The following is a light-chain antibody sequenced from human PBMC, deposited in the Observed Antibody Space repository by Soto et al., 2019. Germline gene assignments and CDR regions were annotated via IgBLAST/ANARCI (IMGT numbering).Light chain of an antibody. J-gene: IGLJ3*02. CDR3: ATWDDSLSGV. CDR2: TNN. CDR1: SSNIGSHA. Sequence: QSALTQPPSVSGTPGQRVTISCSGSSSNIGSHAVNWYQQLPGAAPKFLISTNNLRPSGVPDRFSVSKSGTSAALAISGLQSEDEADYYCATWDDSLSGVFGGGTQLTVL. V-gene: IGLV1-44*01.